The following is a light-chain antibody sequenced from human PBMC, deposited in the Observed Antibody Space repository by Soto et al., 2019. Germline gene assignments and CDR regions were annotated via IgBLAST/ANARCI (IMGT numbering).Light chain of an antibody. CDR3: QQSYTLSPLT. V-gene: IGKV1-39*01. Sequence: DIQMTQSPSSLSASVGDRVTITCRASQSIRNYFNWYQQKPGKAPKVLIYSAPSLQSGVPSRFSGSGSGTVFTLTISSLQPEDFATYFCQQSYTLSPLTFGGGTKVDIK. J-gene: IGKJ4*01. CDR1: QSIRNY. CDR2: SAP.